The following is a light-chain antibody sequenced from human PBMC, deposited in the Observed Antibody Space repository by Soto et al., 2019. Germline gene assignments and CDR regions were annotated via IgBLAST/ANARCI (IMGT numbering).Light chain of an antibody. V-gene: IGKV3-20*01. CDR1: QDIGSSN. J-gene: IGKJ4*01. Sequence: EIVLTQSPGTLSLSPGERATLSCRASQDIGSSNVAWYQHKPGLAPGLLLYGASSRATGIPDRFSGGGSGTDFTLTISRLEPEDFGVYYCQHYQTFLPLTFGGGTKVEIK. CDR2: GAS. CDR3: QHYQTFLPLT.